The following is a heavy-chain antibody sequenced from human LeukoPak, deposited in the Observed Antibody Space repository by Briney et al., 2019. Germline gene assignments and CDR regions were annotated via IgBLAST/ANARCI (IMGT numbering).Heavy chain of an antibody. CDR1: GFTFSSYW. V-gene: IGHV3-7*01. D-gene: IGHD3-10*01. Sequence: GGSLRLSCAASGFTFSSYWMSWVRQAPGKGLEWVANIKQDGSEKYYVDSVKGRFTISRDNAKNSLYLQMNSLRAEDTAVYYCARSALAIGGSGRRRREYYYMDVWGKGTTVTVSS. CDR3: ARSALAIGGSGRRRREYYYMDV. J-gene: IGHJ6*03. CDR2: IKQDGSEK.